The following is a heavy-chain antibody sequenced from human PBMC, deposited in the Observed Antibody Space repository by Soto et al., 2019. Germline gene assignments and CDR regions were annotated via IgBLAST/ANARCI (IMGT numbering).Heavy chain of an antibody. Sequence: QVQLVQSGAEVKKPGASVKVSCKASGYTFTSYGISWVRQAPGQGLEWMGWISAYNGNTNYAQKLQGRVTMTTDTXTXXAYMELRSLRSDDTAVYYCAREGDIILMVYAGADSWGQGPLVTVSS. CDR1: GYTFTSYG. CDR2: ISAYNGNT. J-gene: IGHJ4*02. D-gene: IGHD2-8*01. CDR3: AREGDIILMVYAGADS. V-gene: IGHV1-18*01.